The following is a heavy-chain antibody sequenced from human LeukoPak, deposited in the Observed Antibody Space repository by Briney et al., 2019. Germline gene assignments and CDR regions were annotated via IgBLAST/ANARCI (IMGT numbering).Heavy chain of an antibody. V-gene: IGHV4-59*01. Sequence: SETLSLTCTVSGGSISSYYWSWIRQPPGKGLEWIGYIQNSGNSNFNPSLKSRVTISLDTSKNQFSLDLNSVTAADTAMYYCARGRITIFGVITPHFDNCGQGTLVTVSS. CDR2: IQNSGNS. CDR3: ARGRITIFGVITPHFDN. J-gene: IGHJ4*02. D-gene: IGHD3-3*01. CDR1: GGSISSYY.